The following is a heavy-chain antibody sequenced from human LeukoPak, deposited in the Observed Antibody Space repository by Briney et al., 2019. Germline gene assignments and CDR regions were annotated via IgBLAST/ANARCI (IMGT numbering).Heavy chain of an antibody. J-gene: IGHJ6*03. CDR3: ARDHLRGLLYYYYYYMDV. D-gene: IGHD1-26*01. V-gene: IGHV3-7*01. Sequence: PGGSLRLSCAASGSTFSRYWMSWVRQAPGKGLEWVANIKQDGSEKYYVDSVKGRFTISRDNAKNSLYLQMNSLRAEDTAVYYCARDHLRGLLYYYYYYMDVWGKGTTVTVSS. CDR1: GSTFSRYW. CDR2: IKQDGSEK.